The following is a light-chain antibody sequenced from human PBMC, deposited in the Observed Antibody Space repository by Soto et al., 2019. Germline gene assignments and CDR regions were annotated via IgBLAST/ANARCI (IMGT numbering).Light chain of an antibody. CDR2: EVA. CDR3: TSYSGSRSLVV. V-gene: IGLV2-14*01. J-gene: IGLJ1*01. Sequence: QSVLTQPASASGSDGQSITISCTGTSSDVGAYNYVSWYQQRPGKAPRLMIYEVANRPSGVSNRFSGSESGNTASLTISGLRGDDEADYYCTSYSGSRSLVVFGTGTKVTVL. CDR1: SSDVGAYNY.